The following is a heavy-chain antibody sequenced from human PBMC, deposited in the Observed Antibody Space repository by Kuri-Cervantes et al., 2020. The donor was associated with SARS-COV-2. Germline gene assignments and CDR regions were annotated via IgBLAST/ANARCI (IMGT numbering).Heavy chain of an antibody. J-gene: IGHJ6*02. D-gene: IGHD2-15*01. CDR3: ARRYCSGGSCYNAYGMDV. Sequence: SVKVSCKTSGGIYSSYVITWMRQAPGQGVEWVGGVIPAFGTANYAQKFQGRVTITADESTSTAYMELSSLRSEDTAVYYCARRYCSGGSCYNAYGMDVWGQGTTVTVSS. CDR1: GGIYSSYV. V-gene: IGHV1-69*13. CDR2: VIPAFGTA.